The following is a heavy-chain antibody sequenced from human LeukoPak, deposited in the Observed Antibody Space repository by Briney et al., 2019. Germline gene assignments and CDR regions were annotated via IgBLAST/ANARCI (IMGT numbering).Heavy chain of an antibody. CDR3: ARTVADPRYNGMDV. J-gene: IGHJ6*02. D-gene: IGHD4-23*01. CDR2: IHHSGDT. Sequence: SETLSLTCAVYGGSFRVYYWSWIRQPPEKGLEWIGEIHHSGDTKYNPSLKTRVTIPRDTSNNQFSLNLNSVTAGDTAGYYCARTVADPRYNGMDVWGQGATVTVSS. CDR1: GGSFRVYY. V-gene: IGHV4-34*01.